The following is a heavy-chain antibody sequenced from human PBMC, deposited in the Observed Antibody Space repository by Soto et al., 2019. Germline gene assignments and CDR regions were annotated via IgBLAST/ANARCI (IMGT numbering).Heavy chain of an antibody. Sequence: PVGSLRLSCAASGFTFSSYAMSWVRQAPGKGLEWVSTISGSDGRTYSTDSVKGRFTISRDNSRNTAYLQMNSLRVEDTAVYYCAKGVSQYTPLALFDYWGRGTLVTVPQ. J-gene: IGHJ4*02. CDR1: GFTFSSYA. CDR3: AKGVSQYTPLALFDY. CDR2: ISGSDGRT. D-gene: IGHD5-18*01. V-gene: IGHV3-23*01.